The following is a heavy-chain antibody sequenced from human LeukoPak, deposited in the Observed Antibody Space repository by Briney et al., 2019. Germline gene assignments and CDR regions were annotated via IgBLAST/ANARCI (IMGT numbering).Heavy chain of an antibody. Sequence: LGGSLRLSCAASGFPFSDYYMSWIRQAPGKGLEWVSYISSSGSTIYYADSVKGRFTISRDNAKNSLYLQMNSLRAEDTAVYYCARVSGRARRRVYWGQGTLVTVSS. CDR3: ARVSGRARRRVY. V-gene: IGHV3-11*04. J-gene: IGHJ4*02. CDR1: GFPFSDYY. D-gene: IGHD3-10*01. CDR2: ISSSGSTI.